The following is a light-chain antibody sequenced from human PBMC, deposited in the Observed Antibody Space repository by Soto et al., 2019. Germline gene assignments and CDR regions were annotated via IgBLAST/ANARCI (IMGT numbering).Light chain of an antibody. Sequence: QSALTQPASVSESPGQSISISCGGGRNDIGTYNLVSWYQQHPGKAPKLIIYEGNKRPSRVSNRFSGSRSGNTGSLTISGLHAEDEADYYCCSSTDGSSLLFGGGTKVTVL. CDR2: EGN. CDR3: CSSTDGSSLL. CDR1: RNDIGTYNL. V-gene: IGLV2-23*01. J-gene: IGLJ3*02.